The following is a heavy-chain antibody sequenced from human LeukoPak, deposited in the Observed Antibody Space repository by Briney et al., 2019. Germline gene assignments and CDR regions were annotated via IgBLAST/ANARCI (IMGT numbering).Heavy chain of an antibody. CDR1: GGSISSY. CDR2: IYFTGTT. J-gene: IGHJ4*02. D-gene: IGHD3-10*01. CDR3: VNGGSYLTK. V-gene: IGHV4-59*01. Sequence: SETLSLTCTVSGGSISSYWSWIRQSPGKGLEWIGYIYFTGTTNYSPSLKSRLTISIYTSRNQFSLKLSAATAADTAIYYCVNGGSYLTKWGQGTLVTVSS.